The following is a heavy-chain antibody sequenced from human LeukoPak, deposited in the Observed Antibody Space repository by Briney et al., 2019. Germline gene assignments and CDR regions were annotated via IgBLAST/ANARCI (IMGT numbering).Heavy chain of an antibody. CDR3: ARDRGGTGDFDY. CDR1: GYTFTSYA. Sequence: GASVKVSCKASGYTFTSYAMHWVRQAPGQRLEWMGWINADNGDTKYSQKFQGRVTIARDTSASTAYMELSSLRSEDTAVYYCARDRGGTGDFDYWGQGTLVTVSS. D-gene: IGHD1-1*01. J-gene: IGHJ4*02. V-gene: IGHV1-3*01. CDR2: INADNGDT.